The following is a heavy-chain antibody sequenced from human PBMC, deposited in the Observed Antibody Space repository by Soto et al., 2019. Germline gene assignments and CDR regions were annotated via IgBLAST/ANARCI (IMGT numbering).Heavy chain of an antibody. Sequence: GESLKISCQGSGYSFTSYWIGWVRQMPGKGLEWVGRINPSDSYTTYSPSFQGHVTISADKSFSTAYLQWSGLKASDTAMYYCARLGYCTGTSCYTFDSWGQGTLVTVSS. D-gene: IGHD2-2*02. CDR1: GYSFTSYW. V-gene: IGHV5-10-1*01. J-gene: IGHJ4*02. CDR2: INPSDSYT. CDR3: ARLGYCTGTSCYTFDS.